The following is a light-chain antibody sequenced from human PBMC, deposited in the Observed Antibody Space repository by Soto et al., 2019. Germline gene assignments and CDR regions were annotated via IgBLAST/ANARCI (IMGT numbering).Light chain of an antibody. Sequence: QSALAQPPSASGTPGQRVTISCPGSSSNIGSYTVHWFQQLPGAAPKPLIYTTDQRPSGVPDRFSGSKSGTSASLAISGLQSEDEADYYCAAWDDSLNGNVFGSGTKVTVL. J-gene: IGLJ1*01. CDR3: AAWDDSLNGNV. CDR2: TTD. CDR1: SSNIGSYT. V-gene: IGLV1-44*01.